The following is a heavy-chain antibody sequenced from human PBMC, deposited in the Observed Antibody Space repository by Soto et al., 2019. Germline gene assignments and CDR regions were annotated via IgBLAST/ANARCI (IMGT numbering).Heavy chain of an antibody. V-gene: IGHV3-64D*09. Sequence: GGSLRLSCSASGFTFSSYAMYWVRQAPGKGLEYVSAISSNGGSTYYADSVKGRFTISRDNSKNTLYLQMSSLRAEDTAVYYCVKLAVAGSDYLGQGTLVTVSS. CDR2: ISSNGGST. D-gene: IGHD6-19*01. CDR3: VKLAVAGSDY. CDR1: GFTFSSYA. J-gene: IGHJ4*02.